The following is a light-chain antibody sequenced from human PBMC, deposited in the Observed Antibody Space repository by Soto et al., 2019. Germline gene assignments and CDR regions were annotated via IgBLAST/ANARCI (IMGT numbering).Light chain of an antibody. CDR3: HHRSNSPPVWT. CDR2: DAS. J-gene: IGKJ1*01. CDR1: QSIGSY. V-gene: IGKV3-11*01. Sequence: EIVLTQFPATLSLSPGDRATLSCRASQSIGSYLAWYHQKPGQAPRLLISDASNRPTGIPARFSGSGSGTDFPLTINSLEPEDFAVYCYHHRSNSPPVWTFGQGTKVEIK.